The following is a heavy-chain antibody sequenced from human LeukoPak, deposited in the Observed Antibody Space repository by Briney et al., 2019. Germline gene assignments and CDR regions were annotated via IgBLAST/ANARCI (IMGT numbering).Heavy chain of an antibody. CDR2: ISGSGGGT. Sequence: PGGSLRLSCAASGFTFSNYAMSWVRQASKKGLEWVSGISGSGGGTYYADSVKGRFTISRDNSENTLPLQMNSLRVEDTAIYYCAKATGVPGWFDPWGQGTLVTVSS. CDR1: GFTFSNYA. V-gene: IGHV3-23*01. J-gene: IGHJ5*02. D-gene: IGHD1-14*01. CDR3: AKATGVPGWFDP.